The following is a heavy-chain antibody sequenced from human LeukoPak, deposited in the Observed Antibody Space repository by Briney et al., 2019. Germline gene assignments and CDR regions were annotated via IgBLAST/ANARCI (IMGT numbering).Heavy chain of an antibody. CDR1: GYTFTSYY. V-gene: IGHV1-46*01. Sequence: ASVKVSCKASGYTFTSYYMHWVRQAPGQGLEWMGIINPSGGSTSYAQKFQGRVTMTRDTSTSTVYMELSSLRSEDTAVYYCARENRVARKGIAVAGTPIPHGYWGQGPLVTVSS. CDR2: INPSGGST. CDR3: ARENRVARKGIAVAGTPIPHGY. D-gene: IGHD6-19*01. J-gene: IGHJ4*02.